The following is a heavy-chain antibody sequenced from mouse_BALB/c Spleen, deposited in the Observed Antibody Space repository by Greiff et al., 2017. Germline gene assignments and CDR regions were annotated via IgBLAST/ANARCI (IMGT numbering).Heavy chain of an antibody. J-gene: IGHJ4*01. CDR2: ISSGGSYT. D-gene: IGHD2-4*01. V-gene: IGHV5-9-4*01. CDR3: ARDAGLQTGAMDY. CDR1: GFTFSSYA. Sequence: EVKLVESGGGLVKPGGSLKLSCAASGFTFSSYAMSWVRQSPEKRLEWVAEISSGGSYTYYPDTVTGRFTISRDNAKNTLYLEMSSLRSEDTAMYYCARDAGLQTGAMDYWGQGTSVTVSA.